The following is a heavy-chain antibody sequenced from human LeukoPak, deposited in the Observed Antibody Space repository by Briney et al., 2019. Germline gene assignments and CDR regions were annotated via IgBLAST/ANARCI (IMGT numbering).Heavy chain of an antibody. V-gene: IGHV4-61*01. D-gene: IGHD3-10*01. CDR3: AKGRWALFDC. J-gene: IGHJ4*02. Sequence: SETLSLTCTVSGGSVSSGSYYWSWIRQPPGKGLEWIGYIYYSGSTNYNPSLKSRVTISVDTSKNQFSLKLSSVTPEDTAVYYCAKGRWALFDCWGQGTLVIVSS. CDR2: IYYSGST. CDR1: GGSVSSGSYY.